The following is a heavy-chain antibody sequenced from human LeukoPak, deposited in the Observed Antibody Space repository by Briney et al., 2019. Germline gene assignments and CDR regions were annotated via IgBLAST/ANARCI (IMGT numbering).Heavy chain of an antibody. CDR3: ARGVRGVISYYYYYMDV. V-gene: IGHV4-61*02. Sequence: SETLSLTCTVSGGSISSGSYYWSWIRQPAGKGLEWLGRIYSSGSTNYNPSLKSRVTISVDTSKNQFSLKLSSVTAADTAVYYCARGVRGVISYYYYYMDVWGKGTTVTVSS. D-gene: IGHD3-10*01. CDR1: GGSISSGSYY. J-gene: IGHJ6*03. CDR2: IYSSGST.